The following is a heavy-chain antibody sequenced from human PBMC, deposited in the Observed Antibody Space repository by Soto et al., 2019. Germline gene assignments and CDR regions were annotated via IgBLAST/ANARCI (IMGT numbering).Heavy chain of an antibody. V-gene: IGHV3-30-3*01. CDR2: ISYDGSNK. D-gene: IGHD4-17*01. CDR1: GFTFSSYA. CDR3: ARATVTSRYFDY. J-gene: IGHJ4*02. Sequence: QVQLVESGGGVVRPGRSLRLSCAASGFTFSSYAMHWVRQAPGKGLEWVAVISYDGSNKYYADSVKGRFTISRDNSKNTLYLQMNSLRAEDTAVYYCARATVTSRYFDYWGQGTLVTVSS.